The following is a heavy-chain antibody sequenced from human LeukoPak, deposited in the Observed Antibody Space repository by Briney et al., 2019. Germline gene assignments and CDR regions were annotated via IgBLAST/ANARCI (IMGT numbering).Heavy chain of an antibody. D-gene: IGHD4-17*01. CDR1: GLTFSSYA. CDR2: ISSNGGST. Sequence: GGSLRLSCAASGLTFSSYAMHWVRQAPGKGLEYVSAISSNGGSTYYANSVKGRFTISRDNSKNTLYLQMGSLRAEDMAVYYCARGLGTTYSSFDYWGQGTLVTVSS. J-gene: IGHJ4*02. CDR3: ARGLGTTYSSFDY. V-gene: IGHV3-64*01.